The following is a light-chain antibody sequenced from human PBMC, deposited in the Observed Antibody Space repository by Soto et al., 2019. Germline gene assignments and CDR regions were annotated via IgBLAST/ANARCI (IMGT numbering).Light chain of an antibody. CDR1: QSVLYSSNNKNY. Sequence: DIVMTQSPDSLAVSLGETATINCKSSQSVLYSSNNKNYLAWYQQKPGQPPKLLIYWASTRESGVPDRFSGSASGTDFTLTIGSLQAEDVAVYYCQQYYSTPLTFGGGTKVEIK. CDR3: QQYYSTPLT. J-gene: IGKJ4*01. V-gene: IGKV4-1*01. CDR2: WAS.